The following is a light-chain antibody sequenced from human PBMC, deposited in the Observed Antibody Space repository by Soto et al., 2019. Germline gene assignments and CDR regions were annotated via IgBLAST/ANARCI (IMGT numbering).Light chain of an antibody. V-gene: IGKV3-20*01. CDR1: QSLGSRR. CDR3: GLYGGSPLS. Sequence: EIVLTQSPGTLSLSPGERATLSCRASQSLGSRRLAWYQQRPGQPPRLLIHATSSRVTGIPDRFSGSGSGTDFTLTISRLEPEDFAVYFCGLYGGSPLSFGPGTKVDVK. J-gene: IGKJ3*01. CDR2: ATS.